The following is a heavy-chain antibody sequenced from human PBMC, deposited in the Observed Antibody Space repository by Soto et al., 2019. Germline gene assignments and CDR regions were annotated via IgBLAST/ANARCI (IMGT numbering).Heavy chain of an antibody. CDR3: GKAPTYCYDESGYANAFAV. Sequence: PSETLSLTCAVPGGSVKSGDYYWSWIRQPPGKGLEWIGYIYYSGSTYDSPSLKSRVNISLDTSNNLFSLKANSLTGADTAVYXCGKAPTYCYDESGYANAFAVRSRRTAVTVSS. CDR1: GGSVKSGDYY. J-gene: IGHJ3*01. D-gene: IGHD3-22*01. V-gene: IGHV4-30-4*02. CDR2: IYYSGST.